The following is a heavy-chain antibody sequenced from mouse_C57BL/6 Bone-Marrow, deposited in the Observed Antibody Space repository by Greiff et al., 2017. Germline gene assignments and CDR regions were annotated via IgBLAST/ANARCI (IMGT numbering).Heavy chain of an antibody. V-gene: IGHV1-55*01. J-gene: IGHJ1*03. CDR3: ARPYYSNYWYFDV. CDR2: IYPGSGST. Sequence: VQLQQSGAELVKPGASVKMSCKASGYTFTSYWITWVKQRPGQGLEWIGGIYPGSGSTNYNEKFKSKATLTVDTSSSTAYMQLSSLTSEDSAVYYCARPYYSNYWYFDVWGTGTTVTVSS. CDR1: GYTFTSYW. D-gene: IGHD2-5*01.